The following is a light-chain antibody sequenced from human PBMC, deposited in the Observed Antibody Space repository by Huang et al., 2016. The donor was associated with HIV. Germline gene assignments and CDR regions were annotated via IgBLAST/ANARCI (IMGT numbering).Light chain of an antibody. CDR2: WAL. V-gene: IGKV4-1*01. CDR1: QSVLYSSNNKNY. Sequence: DIVMTQSPDSLAVSLGERATINCKPSQSVLYSSNNKNYLAWYQQKAGQPPKLLMYWALTRESGGHERVSGSGSGTDFTLTISSLQAEDVAVYYCHQYYTTPQTFGQGTKVEIK. CDR3: HQYYTTPQT. J-gene: IGKJ1*01.